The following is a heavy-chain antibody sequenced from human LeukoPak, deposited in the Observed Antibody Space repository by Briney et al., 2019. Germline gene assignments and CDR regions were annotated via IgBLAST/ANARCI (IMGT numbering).Heavy chain of an antibody. V-gene: IGHV3-11*01. Sequence: PGGSLRLPCAASGFIFSDFYMSWFRQAPGKGLEWISFISSGANSIYYADSVKGRFTISRDNAKNSLYLQMNSLRVDDTAVYYCVRRGSRSYWGQGTLVTVSS. D-gene: IGHD3-16*02. CDR3: VRRGSRSY. J-gene: IGHJ4*02. CDR1: GFIFSDFY. CDR2: ISSGANSI.